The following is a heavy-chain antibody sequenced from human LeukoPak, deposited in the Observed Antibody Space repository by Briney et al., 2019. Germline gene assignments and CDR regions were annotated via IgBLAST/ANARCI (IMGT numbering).Heavy chain of an antibody. CDR1: GYTFTDYY. V-gene: IGHV1-2*02. J-gene: IGHJ4*02. D-gene: IGHD2-2*01. CDR2: INPNDGDT. Sequence: ASVKVSCKASGYTFTDYYMHWVRQAPGQGFEWMGWINPNDGDTNYAQKFQGRVTMTRDTAISTAHMEVSRLRSDDTAVYYCARANFLYCSSTTCLFDYWGQGTLVTVSS. CDR3: ARANFLYCSSTTCLFDY.